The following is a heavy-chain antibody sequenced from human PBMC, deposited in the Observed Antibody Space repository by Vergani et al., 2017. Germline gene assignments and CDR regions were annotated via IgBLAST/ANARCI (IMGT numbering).Heavy chain of an antibody. Sequence: QVQLQESGPGLVKPSQTLSLTCTVSGCSISSGGYYWSWLRQHPGKGLGWIGYIYYSGSTYYNPSLKSRVTISVDTSKNQFSLKLSPVTAADTAVYYCARAKWNDYGDYVPISGMDVWGQGTTVTVSS. CDR2: IYYSGST. D-gene: IGHD4-17*01. CDR1: GCSISSGGYY. V-gene: IGHV4-31*03. J-gene: IGHJ6*02. CDR3: ARAKWNDYGDYVPISGMDV.